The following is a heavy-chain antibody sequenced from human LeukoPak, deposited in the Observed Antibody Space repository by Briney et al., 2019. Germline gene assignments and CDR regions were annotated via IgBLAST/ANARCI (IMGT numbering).Heavy chain of an antibody. V-gene: IGHV3-30*18. J-gene: IGHJ4*02. CDR1: GFTFSSYG. D-gene: IGHD5-18*01. Sequence: PGGSLRLSCAASGFTFSSYGMHWVRQAPGKGLEWVAVISYDGPNKYYADSVKGRFTISRDDSKSTLYLQMNSLRAGDTAVYYCAKEKLPSGYSFLTDYWGQGTLVTVSS. CDR2: ISYDGPNK. CDR3: AKEKLPSGYSFLTDY.